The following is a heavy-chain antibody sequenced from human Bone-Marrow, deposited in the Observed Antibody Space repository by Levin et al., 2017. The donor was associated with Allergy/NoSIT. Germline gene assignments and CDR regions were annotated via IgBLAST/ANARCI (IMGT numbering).Heavy chain of an antibody. V-gene: IGHV5-10-1*01. D-gene: IGHD6-6*01. CDR1: GYSFTSYW. Sequence: GESLKISCKGSGYSFTSYWISWVRQMPGKGLEWMGRIDPSDSYTNYSPSFQGHVTISADKSISTAYLQWSSLKASDTAMYYCARQRDIAAPFDYWGQGTLVTVSS. CDR2: IDPSDSYT. CDR3: ARQRDIAAPFDY. J-gene: IGHJ4*02.